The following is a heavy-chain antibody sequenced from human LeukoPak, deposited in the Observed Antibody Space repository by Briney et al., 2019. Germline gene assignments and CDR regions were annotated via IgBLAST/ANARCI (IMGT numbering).Heavy chain of an antibody. J-gene: IGHJ4*02. CDR1: GFTVSSNA. V-gene: IGHV3-23*01. CDR3: GKDLGGTGTWGGDY. CDR2: IGGSGGST. Sequence: PWGSLRRSCAASGFTVSSNAMSWVRQTPGHGLEWVSAIGGSGGSTYYADSVKGPFTISRDNSKNTLYLQMNSLRAEDAAVYDCGKDLGGTGTWGGDYWGQGNLVTVSS. D-gene: IGHD1-1*01.